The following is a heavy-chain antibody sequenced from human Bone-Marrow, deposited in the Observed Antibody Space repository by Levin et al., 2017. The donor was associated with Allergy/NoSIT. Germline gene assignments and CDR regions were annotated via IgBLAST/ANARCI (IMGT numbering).Heavy chain of an antibody. CDR1: GESFSGYS. V-gene: IGHV4-34*01. CDR3: ARARFDSWAHVYYGLDV. D-gene: IGHD3-3*01. Sequence: SETLSLTCAVFGESFSGYSWTWIRQPPGEGLEWIGKASGSGGANYNPSLNGRITISLDASKSQVSLQLTSVTAADTAVYYCARARFDSWAHVYYGLDVWGQGTTVTVSS. J-gene: IGHJ6*02. CDR2: ASGSGGA.